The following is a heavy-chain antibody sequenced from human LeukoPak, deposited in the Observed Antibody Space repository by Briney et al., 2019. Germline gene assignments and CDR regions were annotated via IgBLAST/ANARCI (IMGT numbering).Heavy chain of an antibody. V-gene: IGHV3-21*01. CDR3: ASYLGYCSGGSCDSDY. Sequence: GGSLRLSCAASGFTFSSYSMNWVRQAPGKGLEWVSSISSSSSYIYYADSVKGRFTISRDNAKNSLYLQMNSLRAEDTAVYYCASYLGYCSGGSCDSDYWGQGTLVTVSS. CDR2: ISSSSSYI. D-gene: IGHD2-15*01. CDR1: GFTFSSYS. J-gene: IGHJ4*02.